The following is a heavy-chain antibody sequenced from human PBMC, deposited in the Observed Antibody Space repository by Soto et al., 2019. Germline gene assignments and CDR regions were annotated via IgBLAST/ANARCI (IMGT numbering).Heavy chain of an antibody. D-gene: IGHD3-3*01. CDR3: ARVRWVLEYITSYHYYGMDV. CDR1: GYTFTSYG. V-gene: IGHV1-18*01. CDR2: ISAYNGNT. Sequence: ASVKVSCKASGYTFTSYGISWVRQAPGQGLEWMGWISAYNGNTNYAQKLQGRVTMTTDTSTSTAYMELRSLRSDDTAVYYCARVRWVLEYITSYHYYGMDVWGQGTTVTVSS. J-gene: IGHJ6*02.